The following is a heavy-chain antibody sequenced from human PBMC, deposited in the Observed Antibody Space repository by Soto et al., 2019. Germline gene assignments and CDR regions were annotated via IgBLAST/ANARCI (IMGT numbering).Heavy chain of an antibody. CDR1: GGSVSSGNYY. D-gene: IGHD3-10*01. CDR2: IYYTGST. V-gene: IGHV4-61*01. Sequence: SETLSLTCTVSGGSVSSGNYYWSWIRQPPGKRLEWIGYIYYTGSTNYNPSLKSRVTISVDTSKNQFSLKLSSVTAADTAVYYCARVWGGAFDIWGQGTMVTV. J-gene: IGHJ3*02. CDR3: ARVWGGAFDI.